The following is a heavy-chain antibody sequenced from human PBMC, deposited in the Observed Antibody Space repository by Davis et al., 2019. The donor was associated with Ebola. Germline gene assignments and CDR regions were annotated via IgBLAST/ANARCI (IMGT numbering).Heavy chain of an antibody. V-gene: IGHV3-74*03. CDR3: ASYVVG. Sequence: HTGGSLRLSCTTSGFEFDNFWMHWVRQAPGKGLVWISRLHPDGKTVTYADSVMGRFTVSRDNPKNTLYLQMNSLRVEDTAVYYCASYVVGWGQGTLVTISS. CDR1: GFEFDNFW. D-gene: IGHD3-10*02. CDR2: LHPDGKTV. J-gene: IGHJ4*02.